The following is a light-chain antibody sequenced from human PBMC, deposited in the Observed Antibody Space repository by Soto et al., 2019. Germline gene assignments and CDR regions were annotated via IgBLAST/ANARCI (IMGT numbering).Light chain of an antibody. CDR3: AAWDDSLNGNV. CDR1: SSNIGSNT. Sequence: QSVLTQLPSASGTPGQRVTISCSGSSSNIGSNTVNWYQQLPGTAPKLLIYSNNQRPSGVPDRFSGSKSGTSASLAISGLQSEDEADYYCAAWDDSLNGNVFGTGTKVTVL. CDR2: SNN. V-gene: IGLV1-44*01. J-gene: IGLJ1*01.